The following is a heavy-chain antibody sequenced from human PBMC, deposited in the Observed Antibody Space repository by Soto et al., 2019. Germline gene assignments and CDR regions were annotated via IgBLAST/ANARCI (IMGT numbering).Heavy chain of an antibody. J-gene: IGHJ4*02. CDR2: ISYDGSNK. V-gene: IGHV3-30-3*01. CDR3: ASYSSSPFAPTTSFDY. CDR1: GFTFSSYA. D-gene: IGHD6-6*01. Sequence: QVQLVESGGGVVQPGRSLRLSCAASGFTFSSYAMHWVRQAPGKGLEWVAVISYDGSNKYYAESVKGRFTISRDNSKNTLYLQKNSLRAEDTAVYYCASYSSSPFAPTTSFDYWGQGTLVTVSS.